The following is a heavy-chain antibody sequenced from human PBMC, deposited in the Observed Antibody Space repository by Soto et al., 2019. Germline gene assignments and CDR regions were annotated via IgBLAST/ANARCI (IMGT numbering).Heavy chain of an antibody. Sequence: QVQLVESGGGVVQPGRSLRLSCAASGFTFSSYDMHWVRQAPGKGLEWVAVISYDGSNKYYADYVKGRFTISRDNSKNTLYLQMNSRRAEDTAVYYCARGEQWLAGYWGQGTLVTVSS. CDR2: ISYDGSNK. D-gene: IGHD6-19*01. CDR3: ARGEQWLAGY. V-gene: IGHV3-30-3*01. CDR1: GFTFSSYD. J-gene: IGHJ4*02.